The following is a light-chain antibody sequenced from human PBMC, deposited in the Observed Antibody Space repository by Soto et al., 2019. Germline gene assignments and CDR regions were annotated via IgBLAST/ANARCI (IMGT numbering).Light chain of an antibody. CDR3: QQYGSSQYT. CDR2: GAS. J-gene: IGKJ2*01. CDR1: QSVSSSC. Sequence: EIVLTQSPGTLSLSPGERATLSCRASQSVSSSCLAWYQQKPGQAPRLLIYGASSRATGIPDRFSGSGSGTDFTLTISRLEPADFAVYYCQQYGSSQYTFGQGTKLEIK. V-gene: IGKV3-20*01.